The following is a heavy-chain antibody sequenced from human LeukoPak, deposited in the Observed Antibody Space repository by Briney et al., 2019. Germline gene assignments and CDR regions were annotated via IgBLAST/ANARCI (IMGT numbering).Heavy chain of an antibody. Sequence: SGGSLRLSCAASGFTFSSYAMSWVRQAPGKGLEWVSAISGSGGSTYYADSVKGRFTISRDNSKNTLYLQMNGLRAEDTAVYYCAKDLRMYYDSSGATYYYYGMDVWGQGTTVTVSS. CDR1: GFTFSSYA. CDR3: AKDLRMYYDSSGATYYYYGMDV. J-gene: IGHJ6*02. CDR2: ISGSGGST. D-gene: IGHD3-22*01. V-gene: IGHV3-23*01.